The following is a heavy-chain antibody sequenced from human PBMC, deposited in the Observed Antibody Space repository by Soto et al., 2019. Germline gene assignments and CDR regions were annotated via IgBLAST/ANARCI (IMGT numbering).Heavy chain of an antibody. V-gene: IGHV1-69*08. J-gene: IGHJ4*02. Sequence: QVQLVQSGAEVKKPGSSVKVSCKASGGTFSPYTINWVRQAPGQGLEWMGRIIPFPGVTNYAQKFQARVTITADKSTSTAYMDLSGLRFEDTAMYYCTRDWEITVSTWSFGGFWGRGTLVTVSS. D-gene: IGHD3-10*01. CDR1: GGTFSPYT. CDR3: TRDWEITVSTWSFGGF. CDR2: IIPFPGVT.